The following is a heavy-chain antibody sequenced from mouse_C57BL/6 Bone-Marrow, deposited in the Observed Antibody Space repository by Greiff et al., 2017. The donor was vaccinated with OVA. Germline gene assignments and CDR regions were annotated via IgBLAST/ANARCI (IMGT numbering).Heavy chain of an antibody. CDR3: ARYNYGSSYGYFDV. Sequence: EVKVVESGGGLVQPGGSLSLSCAASGFTFTDYYMSWVSQPPGKALEWLGFIRNKANSYTTEYSASVKGRFTISRDNSQSILYLQMNALRAEDSATYYCARYNYGSSYGYFDVWGTGTTVTVSS. V-gene: IGHV7-3*01. CDR2: IRNKANSYTT. D-gene: IGHD1-1*01. J-gene: IGHJ1*03. CDR1: GFTFTDYY.